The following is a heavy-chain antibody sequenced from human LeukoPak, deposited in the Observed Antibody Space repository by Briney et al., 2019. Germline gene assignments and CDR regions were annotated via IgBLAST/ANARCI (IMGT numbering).Heavy chain of an antibody. CDR3: ARVDRYHFYLDV. CDR2: IIPIFGTP. V-gene: IGHV1-69*05. Sequence: SVKVSCKASGGTFRTYSVTWVRQAPGQGLEWMGGIIPIFGTPNYAQKFQGRVKVTTDDTTGTAYMELSSLMSEDTAIYYCARVDRYHFYLDVWGKGTPVTVSS. J-gene: IGHJ6*03. CDR1: GGTFRTYS.